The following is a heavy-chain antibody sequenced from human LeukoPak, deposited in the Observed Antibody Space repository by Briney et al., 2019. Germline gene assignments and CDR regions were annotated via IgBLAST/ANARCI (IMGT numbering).Heavy chain of an antibody. CDR3: AKGRYESSGFNWAA. D-gene: IGHD3-22*01. Sequence: GGSLRLSCAASGFTFSNYAMTWVRQAPGKGLEWVSALSGSGGSAYYADSVKGRFTNSRDNSKNTLYLQMNSLRAEDTAVYYCAKGRYESSGFNWAAWGQGTLVTVSS. CDR2: LSGSGGSA. V-gene: IGHV3-23*01. CDR1: GFTFSNYA. J-gene: IGHJ4*02.